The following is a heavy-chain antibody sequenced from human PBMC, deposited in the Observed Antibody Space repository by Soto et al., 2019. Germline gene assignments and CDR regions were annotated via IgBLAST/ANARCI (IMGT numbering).Heavy chain of an antibody. Sequence: VGSLRLSCATCGFIVSNNYISWVRQAPGKGLEWVSVIYSGGITYYADSVKGRFIISRDNSKNTLYLQMNSLRAEDTAVYYGARDEYGMDVWGQGSTDTV. V-gene: IGHV3-53*01. J-gene: IGHJ6*02. CDR1: GFIVSNNY. CDR2: IYSGGIT. CDR3: ARDEYGMDV.